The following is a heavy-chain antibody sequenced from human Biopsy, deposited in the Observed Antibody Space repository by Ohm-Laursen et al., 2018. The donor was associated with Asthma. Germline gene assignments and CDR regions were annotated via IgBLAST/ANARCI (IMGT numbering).Heavy chain of an antibody. CDR3: ARGDSSGWSHYYFDY. J-gene: IGHJ4*02. D-gene: IGHD6-19*01. CDR2: ISYDGNHK. Sequence: FRLSCAASGFMFRSFGMHWVRQAPGKGLEWVAVISYDGNHKFYEDSVKGRFTISRDNSKNTLYLQMNSLRAEDTAVYYCARGDSSGWSHYYFDYWGQGTLVTVSS. CDR1: GFMFRSFG. V-gene: IGHV3-30*03.